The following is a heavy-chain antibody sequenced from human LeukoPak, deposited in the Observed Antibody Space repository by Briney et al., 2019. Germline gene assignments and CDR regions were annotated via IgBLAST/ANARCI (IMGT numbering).Heavy chain of an antibody. Sequence: ASVKVSCKVSGYSLAELSMYWVRQAPGEGLEWMGGFDPEEGKTVYAQKFQGRVTITTDESTSTAYMELSSLRSEDTAVYYCATTEQLDYWGQGTLVTVSS. J-gene: IGHJ4*02. V-gene: IGHV1-24*01. CDR3: ATTEQLDY. CDR2: FDPEEGKT. CDR1: GYSLAELS.